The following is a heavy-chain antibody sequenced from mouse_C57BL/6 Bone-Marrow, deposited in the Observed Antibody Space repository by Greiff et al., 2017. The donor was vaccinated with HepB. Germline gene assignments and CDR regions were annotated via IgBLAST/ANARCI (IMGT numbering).Heavy chain of an antibody. CDR3: AKVRVIYYDYDVTCYFDY. CDR1: GFSLTSYG. Sequence: VQLQESGPGLVAPSQSLSITCTVSGFSLTSYGVSWVRQPPGKGLEWLGVIWGDGSTNDHSALISRLSISKDNSKSQVFLKLNSLQTDDTATYYCAKVRVIYYDYDVTCYFDYWGQGTTLTVSS. V-gene: IGHV2-3*01. D-gene: IGHD2-4*01. CDR2: IWGDGST. J-gene: IGHJ2*01.